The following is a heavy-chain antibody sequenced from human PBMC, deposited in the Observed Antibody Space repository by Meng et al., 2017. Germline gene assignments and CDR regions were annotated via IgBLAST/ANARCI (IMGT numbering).Heavy chain of an antibody. CDR3: ARGGRVGYYDSSGYYAVDY. Sequence: GGSLRLSCAASGFTFSSYSMNWVRQAPGKGLEWVSSISSSSYIYYADSVKGRFTISRDNAKNSLYLQMNSLRAEDTAVYYCARGGRVGYYDSSGYYAVDYWGQGTLVTVSS. CDR2: ISSSSYI. V-gene: IGHV3-21*01. CDR1: GFTFSSYS. D-gene: IGHD3-22*01. J-gene: IGHJ4*02.